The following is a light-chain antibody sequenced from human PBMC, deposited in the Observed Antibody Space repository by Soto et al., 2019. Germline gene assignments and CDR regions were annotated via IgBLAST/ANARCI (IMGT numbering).Light chain of an antibody. CDR1: HSIGAS. V-gene: IGKV1-5*01. CDR2: DVS. Sequence: DVQMSQSPATVSASVRDTVTITCRASHSIGASFAWYQQKPGKAPYLLISDVSSLERGVPSRFSGSGSGTEFTLTISSMQPDDFAPFYCQHYTGYSRPFGQGTKVAI. CDR3: QHYTGYSRP. J-gene: IGKJ1*01.